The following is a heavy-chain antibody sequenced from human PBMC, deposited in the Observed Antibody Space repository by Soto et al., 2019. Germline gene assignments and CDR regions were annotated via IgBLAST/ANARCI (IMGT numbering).Heavy chain of an antibody. CDR3: ARDHSISSSGAWWLDP. Sequence: ASSKVSCKEYGYPFTSNWIHWARRAPVQRLEWMGIINPSGGSTYYAQKFQGRVTLTRDTSTSTVYMELTSLTSEDTAVYYCARDHSISSSGAWWLDPWGQGTLVTVS. J-gene: IGHJ5*02. CDR2: INPSGGST. D-gene: IGHD6-13*01. CDR1: GYPFTSNW. V-gene: IGHV1-46*01.